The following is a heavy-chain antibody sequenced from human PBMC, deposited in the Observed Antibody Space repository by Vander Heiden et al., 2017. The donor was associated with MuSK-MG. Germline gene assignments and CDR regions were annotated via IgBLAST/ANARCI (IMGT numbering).Heavy chain of an antibody. Sequence: QVQLVRSGAEVQKPGASLKVSCKASGYTFTTSEITWVRQATGQGLEYMGYMNPNSGNTDYAEKFRGRVTMTRDIAISTAYLELRSLRSEDTGVYYCARMGSRSVHGWGQGTLVTVAS. CDR2: MNPNSGNT. J-gene: IGHJ4*02. CDR3: ARMGSRSVHG. CDR1: GYTFTTSE. V-gene: IGHV1-8*01. D-gene: IGHD6-19*01.